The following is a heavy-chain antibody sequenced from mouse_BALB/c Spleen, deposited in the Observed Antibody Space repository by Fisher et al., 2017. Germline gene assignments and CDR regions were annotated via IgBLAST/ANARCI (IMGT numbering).Heavy chain of an antibody. V-gene: IGHV1S135*01. CDR3: ARSESSMDY. Sequence: KFKGKATLTVDKSSSTAFMHLNSLTSEDSAVYYCARSESSMDYWGQGTSVTVSS. J-gene: IGHJ4*01.